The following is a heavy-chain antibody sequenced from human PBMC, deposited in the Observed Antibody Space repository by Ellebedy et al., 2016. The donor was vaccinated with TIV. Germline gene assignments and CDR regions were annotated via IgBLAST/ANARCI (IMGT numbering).Heavy chain of an antibody. J-gene: IGHJ6*02. CDR2: ITPFFGTT. Sequence: ASVKVSCKASGYIFTNYGITWVRQAPGQGLEWMGGITPFFGTTDYAQKFQGRVTITADESTGTAYMELSSLRYEDTAVYYCARWGGDCSGGNCYSVSEEFGMDVWGQGTTVTVSS. D-gene: IGHD2-15*01. V-gene: IGHV1-69*13. CDR3: ARWGGDCSGGNCYSVSEEFGMDV. CDR1: GYIFTNYG.